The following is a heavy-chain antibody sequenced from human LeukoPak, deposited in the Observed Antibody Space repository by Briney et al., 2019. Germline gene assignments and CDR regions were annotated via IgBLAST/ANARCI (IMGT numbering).Heavy chain of an antibody. CDR2: VSGSGSDT. CDR1: GFTFSKYA. CDR3: VKVDDILTGYRWFGP. V-gene: IGHV3-23*01. Sequence: GGSLRLSCAASGFTFSKYAMNWVRQAPGKGLEWVSDVSGSGSDTYYADSVKGRSTISRDNSKRTLYLQMNSLRAEDTAVYYCVKVDDILTGYRWFGPWGQGTLVTVSS. D-gene: IGHD3-9*01. J-gene: IGHJ5*02.